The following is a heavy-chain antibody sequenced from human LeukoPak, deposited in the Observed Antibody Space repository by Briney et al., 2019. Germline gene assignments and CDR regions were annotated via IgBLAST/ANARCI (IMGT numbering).Heavy chain of an antibody. D-gene: IGHD3-22*01. CDR1: GGSVSSSHY. V-gene: IGHV4-39*07. CDR2: IYYGGST. CDR3: AKSTYYYDTFVNAFDL. J-gene: IGHJ3*01. Sequence: PSETLSLTCTVSGGSVSSSHYWDWIRQPPGKGLEWIGSIYYGGSTYYNASLRSRVTTSVDTSKNQISLKLSSVTAADTAVYYCAKSTYYYDTFVNAFDLWGQGTVVTVSS.